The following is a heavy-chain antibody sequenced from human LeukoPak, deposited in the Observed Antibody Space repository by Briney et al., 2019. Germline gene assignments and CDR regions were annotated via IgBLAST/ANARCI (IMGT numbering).Heavy chain of an antibody. CDR1: GFTFSSYG. Sequence: PGRSLRLSCAASGFTFSSYGMHWVRQAPGKGLEWVAVISYDGSNKYYADSVKGRFTISRDNSKNTLYLQMNSLRAEDTAVYYCAKGLPVWGDPRYYFDYWGQGTLVTVSS. CDR2: ISYDGSNK. D-gene: IGHD2-8*01. J-gene: IGHJ4*02. CDR3: AKGLPVWGDPRYYFDY. V-gene: IGHV3-30*18.